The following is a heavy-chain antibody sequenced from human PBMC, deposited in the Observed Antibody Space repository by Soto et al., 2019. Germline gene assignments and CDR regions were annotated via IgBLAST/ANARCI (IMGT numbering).Heavy chain of an antibody. D-gene: IGHD3-10*01. V-gene: IGHV4-59*08. CDR1: GGSLRSYY. J-gene: IGHJ6*02. CDR3: ARQGFGELHGLVDV. CDR2: INYSGGT. Sequence: QVQLQESGPRLVKPSETLSLTCTVSGGSLRSYYCSWFRQPPGKGLEWVGYINYSGGTFYNHSLKSRVTMTVDTSNYQYPLMVNSVTATDTAVYYCARQGFGELHGLVDVWGQGTTVTVSS.